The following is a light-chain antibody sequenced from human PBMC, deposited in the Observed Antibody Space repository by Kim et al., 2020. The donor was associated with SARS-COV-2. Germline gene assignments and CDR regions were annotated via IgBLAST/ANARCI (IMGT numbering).Light chain of an antibody. V-gene: IGLV2-14*03. J-gene: IGLJ3*02. CDR2: DVS. CDR1: SSDVGGYNY. CDR3: SSYTSSSTRV. Sequence: QSALTQPASVSGSPGQSLTISCTGTSSDVGGYNYVSWYQQHPGKAPKLMIYDVSNRPSGVSNRFSGSKSGNTASLTISGLQAEDEADYSFSSYTSSSTRVFGGGTKWTVL.